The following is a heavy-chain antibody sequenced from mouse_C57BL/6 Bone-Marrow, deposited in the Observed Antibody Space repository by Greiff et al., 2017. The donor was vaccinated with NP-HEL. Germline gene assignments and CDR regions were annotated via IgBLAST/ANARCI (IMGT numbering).Heavy chain of an antibody. D-gene: IGHD1-1*01. Sequence: EVHLVESGPGLVKPSQSLSLTCSVTGYSITSGYYWNWIRQFPGNKLEWMGYISYDGSNNYNPSLKNRISITRDTSKNQFFLKLNSVTTEDTATYYCAREGYYYGSSYPAWFAYWGQGTLVTVSA. J-gene: IGHJ3*01. CDR1: GYSITSGYY. V-gene: IGHV3-6*01. CDR2: ISYDGSN. CDR3: AREGYYYGSSYPAWFAY.